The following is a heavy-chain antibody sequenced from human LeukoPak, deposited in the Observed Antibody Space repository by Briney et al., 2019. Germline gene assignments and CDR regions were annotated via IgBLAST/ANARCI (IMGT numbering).Heavy chain of an antibody. D-gene: IGHD1-26*01. CDR2: ISSSSSTI. CDR1: GFTFSSYS. Sequence: GGSLRLSCAASGFTFSSYSMNWVRQAPGKGLEWVSYISSSSSTIYYADSVKGRFTISRDNAKNSLYLQMNSLRAEDTAVYYCARSGSYYLGEYYFDYWGQGTLVTVSS. V-gene: IGHV3-48*04. CDR3: ARSGSYYLGEYYFDY. J-gene: IGHJ4*02.